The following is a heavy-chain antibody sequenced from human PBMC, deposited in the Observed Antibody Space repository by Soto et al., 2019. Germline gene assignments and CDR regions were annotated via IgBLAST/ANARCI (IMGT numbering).Heavy chain of an antibody. CDR3: AKNGQPPYYYYGMDV. D-gene: IGHD2-8*01. Sequence: ASVKVSCKASGYTFTRYGISWVRQAPGQGLEWMGWISGYNGDTNYAQKFQGRVTMTVDTSTTTAFMELTSLTSDDRAVYYCAKNGQPPYYYYGMDVWGQGNTVTVSS. V-gene: IGHV1-18*01. CDR2: ISGYNGDT. J-gene: IGHJ6*02. CDR1: GYTFTRYG.